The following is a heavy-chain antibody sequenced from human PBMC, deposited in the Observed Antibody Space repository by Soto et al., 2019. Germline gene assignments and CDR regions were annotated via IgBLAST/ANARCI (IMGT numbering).Heavy chain of an antibody. Sequence: ASVKVSCKASGYTFTSYGISCVRQAPGQGLEWMGWISAYNGNTNYAQKLQGRVTMTTDTSTSKAYMELRSLRSDDTAVYYCARGVSMVRGVISDNWFDPWGQGTLVTVSS. V-gene: IGHV1-18*01. CDR2: ISAYNGNT. D-gene: IGHD3-10*01. J-gene: IGHJ5*02. CDR3: ARGVSMVRGVISDNWFDP. CDR1: GYTFTSYG.